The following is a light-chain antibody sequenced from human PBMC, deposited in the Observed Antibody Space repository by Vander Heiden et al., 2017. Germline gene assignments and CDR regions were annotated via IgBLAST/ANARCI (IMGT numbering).Light chain of an antibody. V-gene: IGKV3-20*01. Sequence: EDALTQPPVSLSRSPRQRAILCYRASQRLSSSYLAWYQQKPGQAPKLLIYGASNRATGIPDRFSGSGSGTDFTLTISRLEPEDFAVYYCQQYDNSPITFGQGTRLEI. CDR2: GAS. CDR3: QQYDNSPIT. CDR1: QRLSSSY. J-gene: IGKJ5*01.